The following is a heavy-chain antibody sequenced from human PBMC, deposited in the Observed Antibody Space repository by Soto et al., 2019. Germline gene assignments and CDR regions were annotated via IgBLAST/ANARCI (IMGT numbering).Heavy chain of an antibody. CDR3: AKDRGSLYTSSSPLDF. V-gene: IGHV3-23*01. CDR2: ISASGGST. Sequence: WGSLRLSCAASGFTFTNYAMTWVRQAPGKGLEWVSGISASGGSTYYADSVKGRFTISRDNSKNTLFLQMNSLRAEDTALYYCAKDRGSLYTSSSPLDFWGQGTLVTVSS. D-gene: IGHD6-6*01. CDR1: GFTFTNYA. J-gene: IGHJ4*02.